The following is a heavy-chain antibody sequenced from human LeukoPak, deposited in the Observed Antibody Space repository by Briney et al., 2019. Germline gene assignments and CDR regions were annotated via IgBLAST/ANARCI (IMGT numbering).Heavy chain of an antibody. CDR2: ISADNGNT. Sequence: ASVKVSCKASGYTFTSYGISWVRQAPGRGLEWMGWISADNGNTKYAQKLQGRVTMTTDTSTSTAYMELRSLRSDDTAVYYCARDWAPLSGNYYDAWFDPWGQGTLVTVSS. CDR1: GYTFTSYG. J-gene: IGHJ5*02. D-gene: IGHD1-26*01. V-gene: IGHV1-18*01. CDR3: ARDWAPLSGNYYDAWFDP.